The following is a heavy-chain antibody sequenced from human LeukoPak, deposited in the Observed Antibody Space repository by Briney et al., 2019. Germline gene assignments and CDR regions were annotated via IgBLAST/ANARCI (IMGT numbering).Heavy chain of an antibody. CDR1: GFTFSSYG. D-gene: IGHD6-13*01. Sequence: GGSLRLSCAASGFTFSSYGMHWVRQAPGKGLEWVALISYDGINKYYGDSVKGRFTISRDNSKNTLYPQMNSLRAEDSAVYYCAKTGSSWSTFDYWGQGTLVTVSS. V-gene: IGHV3-30*18. CDR3: AKTGSSWSTFDY. J-gene: IGHJ4*02. CDR2: ISYDGINK.